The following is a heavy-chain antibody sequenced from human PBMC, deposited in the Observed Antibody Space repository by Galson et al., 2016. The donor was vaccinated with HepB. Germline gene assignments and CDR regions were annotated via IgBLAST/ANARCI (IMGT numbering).Heavy chain of an antibody. D-gene: IGHD3-3*02. J-gene: IGHJ5*02. CDR2: TFYRSQWFN. V-gene: IGHV6-1*01. CDR3: TRSIIRDVRGVRFDP. Sequence: CAISGDSVSSDSVGWNWIRQSPSRSLEWLGRTFYRSQWFNIYAESVKSRITVNPDTYKNQFTLQLKSVTPEDTAVYYCTRSIIRDVRGVRFDPWGRGTLVTVSS. CDR1: GDSVSSDSVG.